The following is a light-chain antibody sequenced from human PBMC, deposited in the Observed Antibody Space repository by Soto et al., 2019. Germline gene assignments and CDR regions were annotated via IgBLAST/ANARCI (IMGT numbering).Light chain of an antibody. CDR2: DAS. CDR3: QQRGIWPLT. J-gene: IGKJ4*01. CDR1: QSVSSY. V-gene: IGKV3-11*01. Sequence: EIVLTQSPATLSLSPGERATLSCRASQSVSSYLAWYQQKPGQAPRLLIYDASNRATGIPARFSGSGSETEFTLTISSLEPEDFAVYYCQQRGIWPLTFGGGTKVEIK.